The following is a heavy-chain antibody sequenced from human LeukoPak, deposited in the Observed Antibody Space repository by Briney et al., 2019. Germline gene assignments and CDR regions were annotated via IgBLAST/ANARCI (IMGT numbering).Heavy chain of an antibody. CDR1: GGSISSGGYY. CDR2: IYYSGST. J-gene: IGHJ4*02. D-gene: IGHD1-26*01. V-gene: IGHV4-31*03. Sequence: SQTLSLTCTVSGGSISSGGYYWSWIRQHPGTGLEWIGYIYYSGSTYYNPSLKSRVTISVDTSKNQFSLKLSSVTAADTAVYYCARVVVGARHTNFDYWGQGTLVTVSS. CDR3: ARVVVGARHTNFDY.